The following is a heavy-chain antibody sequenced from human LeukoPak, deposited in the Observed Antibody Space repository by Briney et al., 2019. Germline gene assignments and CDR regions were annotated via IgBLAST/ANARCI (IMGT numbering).Heavy chain of an antibody. CDR1: GGSNSSYY. D-gene: IGHD2-2*01. Sequence: SETQSLTCTVSGGSNSSYYWSWIRQPAGKGLEWIGRIYTSGSTNYNPSLKSRVTMSVDTSKNQFSLKLSSVTAADTAVYYCASGYCSSTSCYRFDYWGQGTLVTVSS. V-gene: IGHV4-4*07. J-gene: IGHJ4*02. CDR2: IYTSGST. CDR3: ASGYCSSTSCYRFDY.